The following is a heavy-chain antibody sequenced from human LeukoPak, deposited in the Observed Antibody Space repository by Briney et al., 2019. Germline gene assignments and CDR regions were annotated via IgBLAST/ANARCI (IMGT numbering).Heavy chain of an antibody. V-gene: IGHV1-46*01. CDR2: INPRGGST. CDR3: ARDRALRYFDWLLGSWFDP. CDR1: GYTFTSYY. Sequence: ASVKASCKASGYTFTSYYMHWVRQAPGQGLEWMGIINPRGGSTSYAQKFQGRVTMTRDMSTSTAYMELSSLRSEDTAVYYCARDRALRYFDWLLGSWFDPWGQGTLVTVSS. J-gene: IGHJ5*02. D-gene: IGHD3-9*01.